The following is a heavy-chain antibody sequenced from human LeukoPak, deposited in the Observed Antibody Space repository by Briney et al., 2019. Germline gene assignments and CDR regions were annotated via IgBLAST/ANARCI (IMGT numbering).Heavy chain of an antibody. CDR1: GYTFINYG. J-gene: IGHJ4*02. V-gene: IGHV1-69*04. CDR3: AFIVVVPAAGFDY. Sequence: ASVKVSCKASGYTFINYGISWVRQAPGQGLEWMGRIIPILGIANYAQKFQGRVTITADKSTSTAYMELSSLRSEDTAVYYCAFIVVVPAAGFDYWGQGTLVTVSS. D-gene: IGHD2-2*01. CDR2: IIPILGIA.